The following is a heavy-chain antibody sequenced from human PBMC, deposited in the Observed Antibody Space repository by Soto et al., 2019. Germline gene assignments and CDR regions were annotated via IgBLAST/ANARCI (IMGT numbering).Heavy chain of an antibody. CDR1: GFTFSNSW. J-gene: IGHJ4*02. CDR3: ARDRSYTTDY. D-gene: IGHD1-26*01. Sequence: EVQLVESGGGFVQPGGSLRLSCAASGFTFSNSWMHWVCQAPGKGLVWVSYINSDGSTTTYADSVKGRFTISRDNAKNTVYLQITSLTAEDTAVYYCARDRSYTTDYWGQGTLVTVSS. V-gene: IGHV3-74*01. CDR2: INSDGSTT.